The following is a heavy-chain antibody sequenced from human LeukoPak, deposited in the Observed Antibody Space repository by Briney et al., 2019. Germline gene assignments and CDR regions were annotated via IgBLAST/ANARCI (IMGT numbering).Heavy chain of an antibody. Sequence: GGSLRLSCAASGFTFSSYSMNWVRQAPGKGLEWGSSISSSSSYIYYADSVKGRFTISRDNAKNSLYLQMNSLRAEGTAVYYCARVSSGATSSDYWGQGTLVTVSS. D-gene: IGHD6-19*01. V-gene: IGHV3-21*01. CDR1: GFTFSSYS. J-gene: IGHJ4*02. CDR2: ISSSSSYI. CDR3: ARVSSGATSSDY.